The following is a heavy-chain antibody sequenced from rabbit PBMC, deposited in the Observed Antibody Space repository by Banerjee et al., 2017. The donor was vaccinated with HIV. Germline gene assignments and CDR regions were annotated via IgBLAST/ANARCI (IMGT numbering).Heavy chain of an antibody. Sequence: QEQLEESGGGLVKPGGTLTLTCKASGFDLSTDYYYMCWVRQAPGKGLEWIGCIYAGSGSTYYASWAKGRFTISKTSSTTVTLQMTSLTAADTATYFCAGDHTAGTGRGVPLYLWGPGTLVTVS. V-gene: IGHV1S45*01. CDR1: GFDLSTDYY. CDR2: IYAGSGST. D-gene: IGHD4-2*01. CDR3: AGDHTAGTGRGVPLYL. J-gene: IGHJ4*01.